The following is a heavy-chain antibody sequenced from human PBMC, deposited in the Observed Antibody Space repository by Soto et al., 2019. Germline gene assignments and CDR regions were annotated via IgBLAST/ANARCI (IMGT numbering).Heavy chain of an antibody. CDR2: IKQDGSEK. CDR1: GFTFSSYW. J-gene: IGHJ4*02. CDR3: ARAGYFEWSRFDY. Sequence: PGGSLRLSCAASGFTFSSYWMSWVRQAPGKGLEWVANIKQDGSEKYYVDSVKGRFTISRDNAKNSLYLQMNSLRAEDTAVYYCARAGYFEWSRFDYWGQGTPVPVYS. D-gene: IGHD3-9*01. V-gene: IGHV3-7*01.